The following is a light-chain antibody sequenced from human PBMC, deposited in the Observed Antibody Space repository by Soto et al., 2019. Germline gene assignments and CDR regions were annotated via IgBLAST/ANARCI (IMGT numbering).Light chain of an antibody. Sequence: DVVMTQSPLSLPVTLGQPASISCRSSQSLIHSDGSTYLSWFQQRPGRSPRRLIYEVSDRDSGVPDRFSGSGPGTAFPLKISRVEAEDVGVYYCMQGTHWPWTFGQGTEVEIK. V-gene: IGKV2-30*02. J-gene: IGKJ1*01. CDR2: EVS. CDR1: QSLIHSDGSTY. CDR3: MQGTHWPWT.